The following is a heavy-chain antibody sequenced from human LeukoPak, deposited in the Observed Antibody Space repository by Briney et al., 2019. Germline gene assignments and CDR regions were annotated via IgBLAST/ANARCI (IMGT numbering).Heavy chain of an antibody. J-gene: IGHJ5*02. CDR1: GFIFRTYW. CDR2: IKEDGSEK. V-gene: IGHV3-7*01. D-gene: IGHD6-13*01. Sequence: GGSLRLSCAASGFIFRTYWMSWVRQAPGKGLEWVANIKEDGSEKYYVDSGKGRFTISRDNAKNSLYLQMNSLRAEDTAVYYCARAGRAYSSSWYWFDPWGQGTLVTVSS. CDR3: ARAGRAYSSSWYWFDP.